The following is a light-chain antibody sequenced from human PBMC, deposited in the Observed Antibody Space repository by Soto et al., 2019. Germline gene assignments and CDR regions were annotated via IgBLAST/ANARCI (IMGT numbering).Light chain of an antibody. CDR1: SSDVGGYNY. Sequence: ALTQPASVSGSPGQSITISCTGTSSDVGGYNYVSWYQQHPGKAPKLMIYEVSNRPSGVSSRFSGSKSGNTASLTISGLQAEEEADYYCGSYTSSSTLVFGTGTKVTVL. CDR3: GSYTSSSTLV. V-gene: IGLV2-14*01. J-gene: IGLJ1*01. CDR2: EVS.